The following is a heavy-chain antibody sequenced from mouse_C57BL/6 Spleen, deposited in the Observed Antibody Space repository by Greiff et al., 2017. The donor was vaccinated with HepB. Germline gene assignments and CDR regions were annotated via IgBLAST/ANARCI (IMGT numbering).Heavy chain of an antibody. CDR3: TRRAAQGYFDY. Sequence: EVKLMESGGGLVQPGGSMKLSCAASGFTFSDAWMDWVRQSPEKGLEWVAEIRNKANNHATYYAESVKGRFTISRDDSKSSVYLQMNSLRAEDTGIYYCTRRAAQGYFDYWGQGTTLTVSS. CDR2: IRNKANNHAT. CDR1: GFTFSDAW. J-gene: IGHJ2*01. V-gene: IGHV6-6*01. D-gene: IGHD3-2*02.